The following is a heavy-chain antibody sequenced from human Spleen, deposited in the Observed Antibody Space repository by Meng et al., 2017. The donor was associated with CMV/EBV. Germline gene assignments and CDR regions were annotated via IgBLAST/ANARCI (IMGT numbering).Heavy chain of an antibody. J-gene: IGHJ6*02. V-gene: IGHV3-30*02. CDR3: AKAIPTISGSTAGRAMDV. CDR2: IRYDGINK. D-gene: IGHD2-15*01. Sequence: GGSPRLSCAASGFILSNHGMHWVRQAPGKGMEWVAFIRYDGINKYDGDSVKGRFTISRDNSKNTLYLQMNSLRAEDTAVYYCAKAIPTISGSTAGRAMDVWGQGTTVTVSS. CDR1: GFILSNHG.